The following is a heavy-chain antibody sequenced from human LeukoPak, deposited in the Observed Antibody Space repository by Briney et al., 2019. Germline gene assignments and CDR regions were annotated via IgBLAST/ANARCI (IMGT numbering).Heavy chain of an antibody. Sequence: SETLSLTCAVYGGSFSGYYWSWIRQPPGKGLEWIGEINHSGSTNYNPSLKSRVTISVDTSKNQFSLKLSSVTAADTAVYYCARGRLAARGSWFDPWGQGTLVTVSS. CDR3: ARGRLAARGSWFDP. D-gene: IGHD6-6*01. J-gene: IGHJ5*02. CDR2: INHSGST. V-gene: IGHV4-34*01. CDR1: GGSFSGYY.